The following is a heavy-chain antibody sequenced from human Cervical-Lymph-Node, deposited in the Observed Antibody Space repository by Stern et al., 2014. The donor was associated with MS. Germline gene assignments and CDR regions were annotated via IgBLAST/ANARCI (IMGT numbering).Heavy chain of an antibody. D-gene: IGHD6-13*01. Sequence: VQLVQSGAEVMKPGSSVKVSCKASGGTFSKFPSSWVRQAPGQGLEWMGGILPVFGTPTYAQEFRGRVTITADVSTSTVYMELSSLRSDDTAVYYCALSSETSDRWYSLGYDLWGQGTLVTVSS. CDR1: GGTFSKFP. V-gene: IGHV1-69*01. CDR3: ALSSETSDRWYSLGYDL. CDR2: ILPVFGTP. J-gene: IGHJ5*02.